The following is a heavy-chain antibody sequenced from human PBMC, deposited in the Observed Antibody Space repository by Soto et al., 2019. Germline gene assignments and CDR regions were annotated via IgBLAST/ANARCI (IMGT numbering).Heavy chain of an antibody. D-gene: IGHD2-2*03. J-gene: IGHJ4*01. CDR1: GFTFSSYV. V-gene: IGHV3-23*01. CDR2: ITGSGGGT. Sequence: GGSLRLSCAVSGFTFSSYVMSWVRQPPGKGLEWVSGITGSGGGTYYADSVKGRCTISRDNSKNTLYLQMNSLRAEDTAVYYCAKSKPGVVDIVSSAPSVFDFWGHGTLVTVSS. CDR3: AKSKPGVVDIVSSAPSVFDF.